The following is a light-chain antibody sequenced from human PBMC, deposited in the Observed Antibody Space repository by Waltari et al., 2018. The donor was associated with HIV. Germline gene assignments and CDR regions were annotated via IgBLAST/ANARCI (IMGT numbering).Light chain of an antibody. CDR3: SSLTLTHSVL. J-gene: IGLJ3*02. Sequence: QSALAQPTSVAGSPGQSITISCTGSISDIGLYDFASWYQQYPDKAPRLLMYGGSSRPAGISDRCSAFKSGNTATLTISGLQAEDEADYYCSSLTLTHSVLFGGGTRLTVL. CDR1: ISDIGLYDF. V-gene: IGLV2-14*03. CDR2: GGS.